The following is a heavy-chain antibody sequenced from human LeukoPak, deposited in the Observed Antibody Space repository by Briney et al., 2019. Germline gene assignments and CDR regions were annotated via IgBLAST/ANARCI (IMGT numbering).Heavy chain of an antibody. Sequence: GGSLRLSCAVSGFTINNQAMHWVRQVPGKGLEWVAVISYDGSKKYYGDSVRGRFTTSRDNSKNTLYLQMNSLRPEDTAVYYCARQTGSGLFILPGGQGTLVTVSS. CDR1: GFTINNQA. D-gene: IGHD3/OR15-3a*01. J-gene: IGHJ4*02. CDR3: ARQTGSGLFILP. CDR2: ISYDGSKK. V-gene: IGHV3-30*03.